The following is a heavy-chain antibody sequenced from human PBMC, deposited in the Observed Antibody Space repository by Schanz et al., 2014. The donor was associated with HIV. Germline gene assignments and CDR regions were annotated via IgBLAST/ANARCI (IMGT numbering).Heavy chain of an antibody. Sequence: EVQLVESGGGLVEPGGSLRLSCEASGFSFSSFSMNWVRQAPGKGREWVSSIGSGGGYKYYADSVNGRFTISRDNAKNSLHLQMSRLGAEDTAVYYCARDLHDYGDARTDYWGQGILVTVSS. CDR3: ARDLHDYGDARTDY. V-gene: IGHV3-21*02. D-gene: IGHD4-17*01. CDR1: GFSFSSFS. J-gene: IGHJ4*02. CDR2: IGSGGGYK.